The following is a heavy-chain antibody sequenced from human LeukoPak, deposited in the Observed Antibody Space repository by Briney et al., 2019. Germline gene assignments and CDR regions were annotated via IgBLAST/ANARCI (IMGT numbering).Heavy chain of an antibody. CDR3: ARDSRGGLLWFGELSQVREYYFDY. CDR1: GGSISSSSYY. D-gene: IGHD3-10*01. CDR2: IYTSGST. Sequence: KPSETLSLTCTVSGGSISSSSYYWGWIRQPAGKGLEWIGRIYTSGSTNYNPSLKSRVTMSVDTSKNQFSLKLSSVTAADTAVYYCARDSRGGLLWFGELSQVREYYFDYWGQGTLVTVSS. V-gene: IGHV4-61*02. J-gene: IGHJ4*02.